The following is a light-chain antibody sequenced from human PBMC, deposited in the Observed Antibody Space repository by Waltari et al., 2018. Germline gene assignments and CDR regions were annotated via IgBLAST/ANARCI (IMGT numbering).Light chain of an antibody. V-gene: IGLV1-40*01. CDR2: VNS. CDR1: SSNIRAGYD. J-gene: IGLJ3*02. CDR3: QSYDSSLSGSV. Sequence: QSGLTQPPSVSGAPGQRVTISCTGSSSNIRAGYDVHWSQLLPGTAPKLLIYVNSNRPSGVPDRFSGSKSGTSASLAITGLQAEDEADYYCQSYDSSLSGSVFGGGTKLTVL.